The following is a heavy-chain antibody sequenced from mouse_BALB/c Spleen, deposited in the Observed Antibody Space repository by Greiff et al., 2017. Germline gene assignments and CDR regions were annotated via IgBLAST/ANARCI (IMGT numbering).Heavy chain of an antibody. V-gene: IGHV1S81*02. J-gene: IGHJ3*01. CDR1: GYTFPSYW. D-gene: IGHD2-1*01. CDR2: INPSNGRT. Sequence: QVQLQQSGAELVKPGASVKLSCKASGYTFPSYWMHWVKQRPGQGLEWIGEINPSNGRTNYNEKFKSKATLTVDKSSSTAYMQLSSLTSEDSAVYYCARVGNYAWFAYWGQGTLVTVSA. CDR3: ARVGNYAWFAY.